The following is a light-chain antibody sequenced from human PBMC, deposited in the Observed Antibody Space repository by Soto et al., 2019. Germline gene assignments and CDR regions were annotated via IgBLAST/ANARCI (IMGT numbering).Light chain of an antibody. J-gene: IGKJ1*01. Sequence: DTPMTQSPSTLSGSVGDRVTITCLACQTISSWLAWYQQKPGKAPKLLIYKASTLKSGVPSRFSGSGSGTEFTLTISSLQPDDFAAYYCQHYNSYSEAFGQGTKVDI. CDR3: QHYNSYSEA. CDR1: QTISSW. V-gene: IGKV1-5*03. CDR2: KAS.